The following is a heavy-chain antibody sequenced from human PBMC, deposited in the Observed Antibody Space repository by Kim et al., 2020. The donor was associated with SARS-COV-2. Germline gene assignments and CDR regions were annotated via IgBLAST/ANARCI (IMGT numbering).Heavy chain of an antibody. Sequence: SETLSLTCAVYGGSFSGYYWSWIRQPPGKGLEWIGEINHSGSTNYNPSLKSRVTISVDTSKNQFSLKLSPVTAADTAVYYCARGFGVYGSSSWYRSSGFDPWGQGTLVTVSS. CDR1: GGSFSGYY. CDR2: INHSGST. J-gene: IGHJ5*02. CDR3: ARGFGVYGSSSWYRSSGFDP. D-gene: IGHD6-13*01. V-gene: IGHV4-34*01.